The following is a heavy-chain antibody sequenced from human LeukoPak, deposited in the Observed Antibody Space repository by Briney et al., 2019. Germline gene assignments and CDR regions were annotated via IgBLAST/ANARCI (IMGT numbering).Heavy chain of an antibody. J-gene: IGHJ4*02. CDR2: IRFDGSKK. D-gene: IGHD1-26*01. CDR3: AKETRGSYSDY. Sequence: GGSLRLSCAASGFTFSSYGIHWIRQAPGKGLERVAFIRFDGSKKFYSDSVKGRFTISRDNSKNTLYLQMNSLRAEDSAVYYCAKETRGSYSDYWGQGTLVTVSS. CDR1: GFTFSSYG. V-gene: IGHV3-30*02.